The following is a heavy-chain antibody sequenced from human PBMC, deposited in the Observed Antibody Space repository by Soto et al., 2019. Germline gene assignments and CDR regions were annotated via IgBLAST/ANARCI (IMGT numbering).Heavy chain of an antibody. D-gene: IGHD3-9*01. CDR1: GFTVSSNY. J-gene: IGHJ3*02. Sequence: EVQMVETGGGLIQPGGSLRLSCAASGFTVSSNYMSWVRQAPGKGLEWVSVIYSGGSTYYADSVKGRFTISRDNSKNTLYLQMNSLRVEDTAVYYCARTKDWFDAFDIWGQGTMVTVSS. CDR2: IYSGGST. CDR3: ARTKDWFDAFDI. V-gene: IGHV3-53*02.